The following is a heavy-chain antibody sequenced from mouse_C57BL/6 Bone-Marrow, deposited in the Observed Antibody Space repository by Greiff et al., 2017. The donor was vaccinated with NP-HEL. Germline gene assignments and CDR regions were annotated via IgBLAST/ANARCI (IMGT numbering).Heavy chain of an antibody. CDR3: ARPGDSSGWDFDY. Sequence: VQLQQSGPELVKPGASVKISCKASGYTFTDYYMNWVKQSHGKSLEWIGDINPNNGGTSYNQKFKGKATLTVDKSSSTAYMELRSLTSEDSAVYYCARPGDSSGWDFDYWGQGTTLTVSS. CDR2: INPNNGGT. V-gene: IGHV1-26*01. J-gene: IGHJ2*01. D-gene: IGHD3-2*02. CDR1: GYTFTDYY.